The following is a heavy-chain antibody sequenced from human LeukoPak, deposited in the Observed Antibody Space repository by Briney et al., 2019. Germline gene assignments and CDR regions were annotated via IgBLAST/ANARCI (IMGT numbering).Heavy chain of an antibody. Sequence: SETLSLTCTVSGGSISSRGYYWGWIRQPPGKGLEWIGTITYSGSTYFSPSVKSRVTMSMDTSKNQFSLKLSSVTAADTAVYYCARGLSSPDPFDYWGQGTLVTVSS. CDR1: GGSISSRGYY. V-gene: IGHV4-39*07. CDR3: ARGLSSPDPFDY. CDR2: ITYSGST. J-gene: IGHJ4*02. D-gene: IGHD6-13*01.